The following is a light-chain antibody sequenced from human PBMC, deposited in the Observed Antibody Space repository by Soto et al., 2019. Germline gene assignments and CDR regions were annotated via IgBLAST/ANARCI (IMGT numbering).Light chain of an antibody. V-gene: IGKV1-39*01. CDR3: QQSYSTPYT. J-gene: IGKJ2*01. CDR2: AAS. Sequence: DIQMTQSPSSLSASVGDRVTITCRASQSISSYLNWYQQKPGKAPKLLIYAASSLQRGVPSRFSGSGSGTDFPLTISSLQPEDFATYYCQQSYSTPYTFSQGTKLEIK. CDR1: QSISSY.